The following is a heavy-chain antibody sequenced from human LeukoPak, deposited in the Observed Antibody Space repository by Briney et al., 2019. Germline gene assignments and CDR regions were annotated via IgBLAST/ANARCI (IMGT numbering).Heavy chain of an antibody. CDR3: ARTTRTGSGSFQIDH. CDR2: ISHDSGAI. V-gene: IGHV3-48*02. D-gene: IGHD1-26*01. J-gene: IGHJ4*02. CDR1: GFSFSGHS. Sequence: GGFLRLSCAASGFSFSGHSMYWVRQAPGKGLEWISFISHDSGAIYYADSVKGRFTIARDNAKNSLSLQLNSLRDDDTAVYYCARTTRTGSGSFQIDHWGQGTLVTVSS.